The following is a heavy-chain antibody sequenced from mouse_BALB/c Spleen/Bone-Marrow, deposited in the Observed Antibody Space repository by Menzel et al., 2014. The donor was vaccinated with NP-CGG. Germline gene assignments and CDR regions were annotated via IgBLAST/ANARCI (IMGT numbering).Heavy chain of an antibody. CDR1: GYSFTSYW. CDR3: ARRDNAPFAY. CDR2: IDPSDSET. D-gene: IGHD1-3*01. J-gene: IGHJ3*01. V-gene: IGHV1-69*01. Sequence: QVQLQQSGPQLVMPGASVKISCKASGYSFTSYWMHWVKQRPGQGLEWIGMIDPSDSETKLNQKFKDKATLTVDKSSSTAYLQLSSPTSEDSAVYYCARRDNAPFAYWGQGTLVTVSA.